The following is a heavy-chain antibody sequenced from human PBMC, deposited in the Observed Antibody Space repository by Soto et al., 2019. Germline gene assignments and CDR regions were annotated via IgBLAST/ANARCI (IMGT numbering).Heavy chain of an antibody. D-gene: IGHD3-10*01. CDR1: GGSISSGVYY. Sequence: SETLSLTCTVSGGSISSGVYYWTWIRQHPGKGLEWIGYVYHSGSTNYNPSLKGRVTISVDTSKNQFSLDLTSVTAADTAVYYCARSNMGSPPRVDYWGQGTLVTVSS. V-gene: IGHV4-31*03. J-gene: IGHJ4*02. CDR2: VYHSGST. CDR3: ARSNMGSPPRVDY.